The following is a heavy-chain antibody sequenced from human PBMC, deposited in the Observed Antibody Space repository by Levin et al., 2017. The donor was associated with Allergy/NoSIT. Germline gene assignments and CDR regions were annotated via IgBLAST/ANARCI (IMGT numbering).Heavy chain of an antibody. CDR2: ISSSTTTK. V-gene: IGHV3-48*02. J-gene: IGHJ4*02. CDR1: GFTFRNYN. Sequence: QTGGSLRLSCTASGFTFRNYNMNWVRQAPGKGLEWLSYISSSTTTKYYAYSLKGRFTVSRDNAKNSLYLQMNSLRDDDTAVYYCVREGGWWAPYYFDYWGQGALVTVSS. D-gene: IGHD2-15*01. CDR3: VREGGWWAPYYFDY.